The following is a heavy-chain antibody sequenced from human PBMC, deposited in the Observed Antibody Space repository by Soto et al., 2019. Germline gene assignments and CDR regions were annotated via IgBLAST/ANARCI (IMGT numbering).Heavy chain of an antibody. D-gene: IGHD5-12*01. CDR2: IYYSGST. J-gene: IGHJ4*02. V-gene: IGHV4-39*01. CDR3: ARRFFSGYEGTGTAPTFDY. Sequence: QLQLRESGPGLVKPSETLSLTCTVSGGSISSSSYYWGWIRQPPGKGLEWIGSIYYSGSTYYNPSLKTRVTIAVDTSKDQFSLKLSSVTAADTAVYYCARRFFSGYEGTGTAPTFDYWGQGPLVTVSS. CDR1: GGSISSSSYY.